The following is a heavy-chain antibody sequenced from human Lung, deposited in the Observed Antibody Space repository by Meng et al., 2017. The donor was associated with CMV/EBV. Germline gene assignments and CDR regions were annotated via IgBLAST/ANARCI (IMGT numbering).Heavy chain of an antibody. CDR2: IPHRGSS. Sequence: QAELRALGPALVKASETLSLTCAVSGDSITNHNWWAWVRQPPGKGLEWIGEIPHRGSSAYNPSLKSRVSMSIDKSKNQFSLKLTSVTAADTAVYHCLRRSGGSVWGQGTLVTVSS. CDR3: LRRSGGSV. D-gene: IGHD3-10*01. CDR1: GDSITNHNW. V-gene: IGHV4-4*02. J-gene: IGHJ1*01.